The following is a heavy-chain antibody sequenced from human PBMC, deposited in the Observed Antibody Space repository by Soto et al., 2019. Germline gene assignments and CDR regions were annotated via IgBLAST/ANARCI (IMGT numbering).Heavy chain of an antibody. J-gene: IGHJ4*02. CDR1: GGTFSSYS. V-gene: IGHV1-69*13. CDR2: IIPIFGTA. CDR3: ARGAPDDRGGITMIVVVINYFDY. D-gene: IGHD3-22*01. Sequence: ASVKVSCKASGGTFSSYSISWVRQAPGQGLEWMGGIIPIFGTANYAQKFQGRVTITADESTSTAYMELSSLRSEDTAVYYCARGAPDDRGGITMIVVVINYFDYWGQGTLVTVSS.